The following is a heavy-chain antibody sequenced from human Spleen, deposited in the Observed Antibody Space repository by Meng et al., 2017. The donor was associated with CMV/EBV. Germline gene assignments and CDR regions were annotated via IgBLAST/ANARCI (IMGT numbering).Heavy chain of an antibody. CDR2: IRYDGSDK. CDR1: GFTFSSYG. D-gene: IGHD4-11*01. CDR3: AKGDYIRNAFDI. Sequence: GGSLRLSCAASGFTFSSYGMHWVRQAPGKGLEWVAFIRYDGSDKLYADSVKGRFTISRDNSRKTLYLQINSLRAEDTAMYYCAKGDYIRNAFDIWGQGTLVTVSS. V-gene: IGHV3-30*02. J-gene: IGHJ3*02.